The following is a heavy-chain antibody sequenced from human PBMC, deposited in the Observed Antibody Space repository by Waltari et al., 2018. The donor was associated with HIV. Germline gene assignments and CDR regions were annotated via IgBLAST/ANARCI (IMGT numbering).Heavy chain of an antibody. CDR2: LSYDGSDK. J-gene: IGHJ6*02. V-gene: IGHV3-33*05. CDR1: GFTFSHHG. D-gene: IGHD3-10*01. Sequence: QVQLVESGGGVVQPGRPLTVSCAVSGFTFSHHGMHWLRQAPGKGLEWVAVLSYDGSDKYYADSVRGRFTISRDNSKNTLYLQMNNLRAEDTAVYFCARRGVLTYYYTMDVWGQGTTVTVSS. CDR3: ARRGVLTYYYTMDV.